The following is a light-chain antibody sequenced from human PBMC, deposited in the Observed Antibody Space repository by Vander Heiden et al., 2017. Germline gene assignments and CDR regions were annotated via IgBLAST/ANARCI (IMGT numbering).Light chain of an antibody. CDR2: DAS. V-gene: IGKV1-33*01. CDR3: QQYDNLPIT. CDR1: QDISNY. J-gene: IGKJ5*01. Sequence: DLQITQSPSSLSASVGDRVTITCQASQDISNYLTWYQQKTGKAPKLLIYDASNLETGVSSRFSGSGAGTDFTFTISSLQTEDIATYYCQQYDNLPITFGQGTRLEIK.